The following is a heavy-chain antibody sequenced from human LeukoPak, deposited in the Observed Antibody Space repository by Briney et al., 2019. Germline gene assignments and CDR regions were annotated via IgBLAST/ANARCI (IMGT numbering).Heavy chain of an antibody. V-gene: IGHV3-30*04. D-gene: IGHD5-18*01. J-gene: IGHJ4*02. CDR2: ISYDGSNK. CDR3: ARDSAMVTSYYFDY. CDR1: GFTVSSYA. Sequence: GGSLRLSCAASGFTVSSYAMHWVRQAPGKGLEWVAVISYDGSNKYYADSVKGRFTISRDNSKNTLYLQMNSLRAEDTAVYYCARDSAMVTSYYFDYWGQGTLVTVSS.